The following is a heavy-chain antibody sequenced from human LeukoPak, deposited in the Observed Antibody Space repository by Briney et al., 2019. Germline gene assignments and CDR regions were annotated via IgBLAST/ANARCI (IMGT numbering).Heavy chain of an antibody. V-gene: IGHV6-1*01. CDR1: GDSVSSNSAA. J-gene: IGHJ6*03. CDR2: TYYRSKWYK. D-gene: IGHD6-19*01. Sequence: SQTLSLTCAISGDSVSSNSAAWNWIRQSPSRGLEWLGRTYYRSKWYKDYAVSVKSRITINPDTSKNRFSLQLNSVTPEDTAVYYCARAQQWLVPAYHYYMDVWGKGTTVAVSS. CDR3: ARAQQWLVPAYHYYMDV.